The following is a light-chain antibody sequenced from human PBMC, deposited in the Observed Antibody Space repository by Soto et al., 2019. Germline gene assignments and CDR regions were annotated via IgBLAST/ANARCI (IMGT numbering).Light chain of an antibody. V-gene: IGKV4-1*01. Sequence: DIVMTQSPNSLAVSLGERATINCKSSQSVLYRSNNKNYLAWYQQKPGQPPKLLIYWASTRESGVPDRFSGSGSGTDFTLTISSLQAEDVAVYYCQQYYSNPPTFGQGTKVEIK. CDR1: QSVLYRSNNKNY. CDR2: WAS. CDR3: QQYYSNPPT. J-gene: IGKJ1*01.